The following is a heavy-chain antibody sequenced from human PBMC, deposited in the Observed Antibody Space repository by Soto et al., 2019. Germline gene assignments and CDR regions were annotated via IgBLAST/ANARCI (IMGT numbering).Heavy chain of an antibody. Sequence: PSETLSLTCTVSGDSISNGDYFWSWIRQSPGKGLEWIGYIHYSGSTQYNPSLKSRVIISVDMSKNQFYLKLNSVTAADTAVYFCARVRMVMILGGPSGTWLDPWGQGTLVTVSS. J-gene: IGHJ5*02. CDR1: GDSISNGDYF. CDR2: IHYSGST. CDR3: ARVRMVMILGGPSGTWLDP. D-gene: IGHD2-21*01. V-gene: IGHV4-30-4*01.